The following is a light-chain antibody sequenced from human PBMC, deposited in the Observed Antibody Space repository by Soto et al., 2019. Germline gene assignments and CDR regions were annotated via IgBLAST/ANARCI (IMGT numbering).Light chain of an antibody. CDR2: WAS. V-gene: IGKV4-1*01. CDR1: QSVFFRSNNKNC. J-gene: IGKJ5*01. CDR3: QQFYSSPVT. Sequence: DIVMTQSPDSLAVSLGERATINCKSSQSVFFRSNNKNCLSWYQQKPGQPPKLLIFWASTRGSGVPDRFSGSVSGTDFTLTISSLQAEDVAVDYCQQFYSSPVTFGQGTRLEIK.